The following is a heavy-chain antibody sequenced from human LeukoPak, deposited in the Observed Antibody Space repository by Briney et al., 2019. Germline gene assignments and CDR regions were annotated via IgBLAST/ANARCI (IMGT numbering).Heavy chain of an antibody. J-gene: IGHJ4*02. Sequence: AASVCVSREPSGGTFSSYAISWVRPAPGQGLEWVGGIIPIFGTANYAQTFQGRVTITADESTSTAYMELSSLRSEDTAVYYCARAAMTTVSSFDYWGQGTLVTVSS. CDR1: GGTFSSYA. CDR2: IIPIFGTA. D-gene: IGHD4-17*01. V-gene: IGHV1-69*01. CDR3: ARAAMTTVSSFDY.